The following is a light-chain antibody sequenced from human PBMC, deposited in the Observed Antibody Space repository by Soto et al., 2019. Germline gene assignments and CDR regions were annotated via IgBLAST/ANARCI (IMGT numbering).Light chain of an antibody. V-gene: IGKV3-15*01. CDR1: QSVNSN. J-gene: IGKJ1*01. CDR2: DAS. CDR3: QQSYNWLNT. Sequence: EIVMTQSPATPSVSPGETATLSCRASQSVNSNLAWYQQKPGQAPRLLISDASTRAAGLPARFSGSGSGTEFTLTISSLQSEDFAVYFCQQSYNWLNTFGQGTLVEIK.